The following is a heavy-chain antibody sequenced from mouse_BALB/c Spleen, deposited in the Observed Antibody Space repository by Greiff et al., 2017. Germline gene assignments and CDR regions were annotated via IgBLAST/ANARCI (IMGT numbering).Heavy chain of an antibody. D-gene: IGHD2-1*01. Sequence: VKLVESGPGLVAPSQSLSITCTVSGFSLSRYSVHWVRQPPGKGLEWLGMIWGGGSTDYNSALKSRLSISKDNSKSQVFLKMNSLQTDDTAMYYCARNEDGNYVRDWYFDVWGAGTTVTVSS. J-gene: IGHJ1*01. CDR3: ARNEDGNYVRDWYFDV. CDR2: IWGGGST. V-gene: IGHV2-6-4*01. CDR1: GFSLSRYS.